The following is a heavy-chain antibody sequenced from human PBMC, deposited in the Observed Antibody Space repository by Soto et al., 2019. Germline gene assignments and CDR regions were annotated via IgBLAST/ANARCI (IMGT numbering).Heavy chain of an antibody. V-gene: IGHV4-4*07. CDR3: ARDRYSSGWYYYYGMDV. J-gene: IGHJ6*02. Sequence: SETLSLTCTVSGGSISTYYWSWVRQPPGKGLEWIGRIYTSGSTNYNPSLKSRVTMSVDTSKNQFSLKLSSVTAADTAVYYCARDRYSSGWYYYYGMDVWGQGTTVTVSS. D-gene: IGHD6-19*01. CDR1: GGSISTYY. CDR2: IYTSGST.